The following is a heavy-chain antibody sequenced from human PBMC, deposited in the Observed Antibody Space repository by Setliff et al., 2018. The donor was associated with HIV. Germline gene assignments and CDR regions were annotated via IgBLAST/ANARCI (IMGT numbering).Heavy chain of an antibody. V-gene: IGHV4-39*01. CDR3: ARQAIFGYYDSSGYLDY. J-gene: IGHJ4*02. Sequence: SETLSLTCTVSGGSISSGSYYWGWIRQPLGKGLEWIGSIYYSGSTYYNPSLQSRVTISVDTSKNLFSLRLSSVTASDTAVYYCARQAIFGYYDSSGYLDYWGQGTLVTVSS. D-gene: IGHD3-22*01. CDR2: IYYSGST. CDR1: GGSISSGSYY.